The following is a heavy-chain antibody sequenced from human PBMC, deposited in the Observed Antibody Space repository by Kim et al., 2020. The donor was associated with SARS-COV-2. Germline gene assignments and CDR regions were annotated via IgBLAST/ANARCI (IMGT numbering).Heavy chain of an antibody. CDR1: GFTFSSYA. CDR2: ISGSGGST. J-gene: IGHJ4*02. Sequence: GGSLRLSCAASGFTFSSYAMSWVRQAPGKGLEWVSAISGSGGSTYYADSVKGRFTISRDNSKNTLYLQMNSLRAEDTAVYYCAKWGGSYILLYPFDYWGQGTLVTVSS. D-gene: IGHD1-26*01. CDR3: AKWGGSYILLYPFDY. V-gene: IGHV3-23*01.